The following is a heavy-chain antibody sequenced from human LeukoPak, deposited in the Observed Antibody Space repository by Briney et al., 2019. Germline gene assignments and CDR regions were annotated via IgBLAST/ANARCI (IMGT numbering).Heavy chain of an antibody. CDR1: RFTFSSYA. Sequence: GGSLRLSCAASRFTFSSYAMSWVRQAPGKGLEWVSAISGGGAGTYYADSVKGRFTISRDNSKNTLYLQMYSLRAEDTAVYYCAKSPTLWFGELFGDWGQGTLVTVSS. CDR2: ISGGGAGT. J-gene: IGHJ4*02. CDR3: AKSPTLWFGELFGD. D-gene: IGHD3-10*01. V-gene: IGHV3-23*01.